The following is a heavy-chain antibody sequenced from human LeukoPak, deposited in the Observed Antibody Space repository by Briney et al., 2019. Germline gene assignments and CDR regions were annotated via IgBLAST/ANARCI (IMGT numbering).Heavy chain of an antibody. D-gene: IGHD6-19*01. Sequence: PGGSLRLTCAASGFTFSSYSMNWVRQAPGKGLEWVSSISSSSSYIYYADSVKGRFIISRDNSKNTLYMQMNSLRAEDTAVYYCARILSSAWGELGYWGQGTLVTVSS. CDR3: ARILSSAWGELGY. V-gene: IGHV3-21*01. CDR1: GFTFSSYS. J-gene: IGHJ4*02. CDR2: ISSSSSYI.